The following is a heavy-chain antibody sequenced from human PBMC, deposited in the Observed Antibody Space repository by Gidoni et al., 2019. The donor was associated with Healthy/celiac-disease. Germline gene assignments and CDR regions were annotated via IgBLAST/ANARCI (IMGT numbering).Heavy chain of an antibody. J-gene: IGHJ6*02. Sequence: QLQLQESGPGLVKPSETLSLTCTVSGGSISSSSYYWGWIRQPPGKGLEWIGSIYYSGSTYYNPSLKSRVTISVDTSKNQFSLKLSSVTAADTAVYYCARHVEGTYSGYCSGGSCYPYIYGMDVWGQGTTVTVSS. CDR1: GGSISSSSYY. V-gene: IGHV4-39*01. D-gene: IGHD2-15*01. CDR2: IYYSGST. CDR3: ARHVEGTYSGYCSGGSCYPYIYGMDV.